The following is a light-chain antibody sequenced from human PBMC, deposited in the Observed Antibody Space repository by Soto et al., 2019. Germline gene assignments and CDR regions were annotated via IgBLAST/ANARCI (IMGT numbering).Light chain of an antibody. J-gene: IGKJ1*01. Sequence: DIQMTQSPSTLSASVGDRVTITCRASQSISSWLAWYQQKPGKAPKLLIYDASSLESGVPSRFSGSGSGTEFTLTISSLQPDDFATYSWQQYNSYSLWTFGQGTKVEIK. CDR3: QQYNSYSLWT. CDR1: QSISSW. CDR2: DAS. V-gene: IGKV1-5*01.